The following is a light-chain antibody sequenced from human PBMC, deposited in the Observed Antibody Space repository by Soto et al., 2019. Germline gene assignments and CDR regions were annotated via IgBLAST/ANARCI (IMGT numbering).Light chain of an antibody. CDR2: AAS. Sequence: DIQMTQSPSSLSASVVDRVTITCRASQSISTYLNWYQQKPGKAPRLLVYAASRLQSGVPSRFSGGGSGTDFTLTISSLQPEDFATYYCQQSFTTPYVEFGQGTKVDIK. CDR3: QQSFTTPYVE. CDR1: QSISTY. V-gene: IGKV1-39*01. J-gene: IGKJ1*01.